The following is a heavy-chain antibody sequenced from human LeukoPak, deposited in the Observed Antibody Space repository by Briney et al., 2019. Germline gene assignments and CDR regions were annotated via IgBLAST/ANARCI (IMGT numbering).Heavy chain of an antibody. J-gene: IGHJ4*02. V-gene: IGHV4-34*01. Sequence: SETLSLTCAVYGGPFSGYYWSWIRQPPGKGLEWIGEINHSGSTNYNPSLKSRVTISVDTSKNQFSLKLSSVTAADTAVYYCARVRVGAIDYWGQGTLVTVSS. CDR2: INHSGST. CDR1: GGPFSGYY. D-gene: IGHD1-26*01. CDR3: ARVRVGAIDY.